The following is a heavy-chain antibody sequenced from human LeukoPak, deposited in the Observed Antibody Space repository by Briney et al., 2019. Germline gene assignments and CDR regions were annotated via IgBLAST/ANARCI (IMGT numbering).Heavy chain of an antibody. Sequence: GESLKISCKGSGYSFTSYWIAWVRQMPGKGLEWMGIIYPGDSDTRYSPSFQGQVTISADKSISTAYLQWSSLKASDTAMYYCARERAVLWYYYDSSGQRWFGPWGQGTLVTVSS. V-gene: IGHV5-51*01. CDR3: ARERAVLWYYYDSSGQRWFGP. D-gene: IGHD3-22*01. CDR1: GYSFTSYW. J-gene: IGHJ5*02. CDR2: IYPGDSDT.